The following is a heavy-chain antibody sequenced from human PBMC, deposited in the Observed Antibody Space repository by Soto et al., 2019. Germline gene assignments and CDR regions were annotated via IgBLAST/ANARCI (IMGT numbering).Heavy chain of an antibody. V-gene: IGHV3-7*01. Sequence: GGSLRLSCAASGFTFSSYWMSWVRQAPGKGLEWVANIKQDGSEKYYVDSVKGRFTISRDNAKNSLYLQMNSLRAEDTAVYYCARCPYYDFWSGYLTVNDYWGQGTLVTVSS. CDR3: ARCPYYDFWSGYLTVNDY. CDR1: GFTFSSYW. J-gene: IGHJ4*02. CDR2: IKQDGSEK. D-gene: IGHD3-3*01.